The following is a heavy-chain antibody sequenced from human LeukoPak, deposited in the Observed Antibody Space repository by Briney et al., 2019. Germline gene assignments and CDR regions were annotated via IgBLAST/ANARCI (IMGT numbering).Heavy chain of an antibody. J-gene: IGHJ4*02. CDR2: IRYDGSNK. V-gene: IGHV3-30*02. D-gene: IGHD2-15*01. CDR3: ANADIVVVVAAADPFDY. CDR1: GFTFSSYG. Sequence: PGGSLRLSCAASGFTFSSYGMHWVRQAPGKGLEWVAFIRYDGSNKYYADSVKGRFTISRDNSKNTLYPQMNSLRAEDTAVYYCANADIVVVVAAADPFDYWGQGTLVTVSS.